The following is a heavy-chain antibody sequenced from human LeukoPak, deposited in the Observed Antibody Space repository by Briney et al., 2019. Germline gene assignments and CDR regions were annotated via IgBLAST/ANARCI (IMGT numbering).Heavy chain of an antibody. Sequence: SETLSLTCAVYGGSFSGYYWSWIRQPPGKGLEWIGSIYHSGSTNYNPSLKSRVTISVDTSKNQFSLKLSSVTAADTAVYYCARDGRLSSAIDYWGQGTLVTVSS. V-gene: IGHV4-34*01. CDR2: IYHSGST. CDR1: GGSFSGYY. D-gene: IGHD3-10*02. J-gene: IGHJ4*02. CDR3: ARDGRLSSAIDY.